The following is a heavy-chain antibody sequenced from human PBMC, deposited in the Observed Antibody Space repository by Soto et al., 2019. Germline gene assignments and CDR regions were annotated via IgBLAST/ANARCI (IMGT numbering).Heavy chain of an antibody. J-gene: IGHJ4*01. CDR1: GCTFSAFP. CDR2: ILPVSGTT. Sequence: SSVKVSWKSSGCTFSAFPINWVRQAPGQGLEWMGAILPVSGTTNYAQKFQGRVTFSADESTTTAYMEVSSLRSEDTAVYYCARDRTGTTLGYFDYWGQ. CDR3: ARDRTGTTLGYFDY. V-gene: IGHV1-69*13. D-gene: IGHD1-7*01.